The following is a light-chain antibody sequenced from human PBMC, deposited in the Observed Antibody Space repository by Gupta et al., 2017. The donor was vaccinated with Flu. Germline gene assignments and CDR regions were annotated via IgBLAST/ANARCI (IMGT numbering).Light chain of an antibody. CDR1: SSNIGSNT. CDR3: AAWDDSLNGHYI. CDR2: GNN. J-gene: IGLJ1*01. V-gene: IGLV1-44*01. Sequence: QPVLAQPPSASWTPGQRVTISCSGSSSNIGSNTVNWYQQVPGTAPKLLIYGNNQRPSGVPDRFSGSKSGTSASLAISGLQSEDEADYYCAAWDDSLNGHYIFGTGTKVTVL.